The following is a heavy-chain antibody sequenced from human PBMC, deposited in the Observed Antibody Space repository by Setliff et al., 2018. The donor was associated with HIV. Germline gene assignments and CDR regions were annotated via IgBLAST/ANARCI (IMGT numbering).Heavy chain of an antibody. CDR2: IDPVDSST. CDR3: ATLQPDAVDV. D-gene: IGHD2-8*01. V-gene: IGHV5-10-1*01. Sequence: GESLKISCKASGYSFTSNWISWVRHMPGKGLEWMGRIDPVDSSTNYSPSFQGHVTISADKSISTAYLQWSSLKASDTAMYYCATLQPDAVDVWGQGTTVTVSS. J-gene: IGHJ6*02. CDR1: GYSFTSNW.